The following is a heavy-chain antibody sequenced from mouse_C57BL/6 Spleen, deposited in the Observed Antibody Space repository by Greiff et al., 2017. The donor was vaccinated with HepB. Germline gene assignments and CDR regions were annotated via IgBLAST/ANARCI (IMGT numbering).Heavy chain of an antibody. CDR3: AREITTVVDYYAMDY. V-gene: IGHV3-6*01. CDR1: GYSITSGYY. D-gene: IGHD1-1*01. Sequence: EVKLQESGPGLVKPSQSLSLTCSVTGYSITSGYYWNWIRQFPGNKLEWMGYISYDGSNNYNPSLKNRISITRDTSKNQFFLKLNSVTTEDTATYYCAREITTVVDYYAMDYWGQGTSVTVSS. CDR2: ISYDGSN. J-gene: IGHJ4*01.